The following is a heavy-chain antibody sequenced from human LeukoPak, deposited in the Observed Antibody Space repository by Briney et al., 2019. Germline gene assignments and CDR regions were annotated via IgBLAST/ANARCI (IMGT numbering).Heavy chain of an antibody. CDR2: INHSGST. Sequence: SETLSLTCAVYGGSFSGYYWSWIRPPPGKGLEWIGEINHSGSTNYNPSLKSRVTISVDTSKNQFSLKLSSVTAADTAVYYCARGVDTAMVTDYWGQGTLVTVSS. D-gene: IGHD5-18*01. V-gene: IGHV4-34*01. J-gene: IGHJ4*02. CDR1: GGSFSGYY. CDR3: ARGVDTAMVTDY.